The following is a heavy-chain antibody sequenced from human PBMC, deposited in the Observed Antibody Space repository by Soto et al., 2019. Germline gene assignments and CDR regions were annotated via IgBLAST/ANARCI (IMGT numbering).Heavy chain of an antibody. D-gene: IGHD4-17*01. CDR2: IYYSGST. CDR3: ANYPTTVTSDY. CDR1: GGSVSSGSYY. J-gene: IGHJ4*02. V-gene: IGHV4-61*01. Sequence: QVQLQESGPGLVKPSETLSLTCTVSGGSVSSGSYYWSWIRQPPGKGLEWIGYIYYSGSTNYNPSLKSRVTISVDTSKNQFCLKLSSVTAADTAVYYCANYPTTVTSDYWGQGTLVTVSS.